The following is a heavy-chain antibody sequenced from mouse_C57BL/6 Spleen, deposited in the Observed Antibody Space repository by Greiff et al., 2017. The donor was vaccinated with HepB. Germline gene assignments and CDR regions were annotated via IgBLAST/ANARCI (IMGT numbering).Heavy chain of an antibody. CDR1: GFTFSDYG. V-gene: IGHV5-17*01. D-gene: IGHD2-3*01. CDR3: ARNDGYYEAWFAY. J-gene: IGHJ3*01. Sequence: EVKLVESGGGLVKPGGSLKLSCAASGFTFSDYGMHWVRQAPEKGLEWVAYISSGCSTIYYADTVKGRFTISRDNAKNTLFLQMTSLRSEDTAMYYCARNDGYYEAWFAYWGQGTLVTVSA. CDR2: ISSGCSTI.